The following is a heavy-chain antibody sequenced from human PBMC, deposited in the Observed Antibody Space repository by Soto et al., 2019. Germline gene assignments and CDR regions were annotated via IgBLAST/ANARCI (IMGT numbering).Heavy chain of an antibody. D-gene: IGHD3-22*01. CDR1: GYSFTSYW. Sequence: GESLKISCKGSGYSFTSYWIGWVRQMPGKGLEWMGIIYPGDSDTRYSPSFQGQVTISADKSISTAYLQWSSLKASDTAMYYCARLGYDSSGYYVYYYGMDVWGQGTTVTVSS. CDR3: ARLGYDSSGYYVYYYGMDV. CDR2: IYPGDSDT. J-gene: IGHJ6*02. V-gene: IGHV5-51*01.